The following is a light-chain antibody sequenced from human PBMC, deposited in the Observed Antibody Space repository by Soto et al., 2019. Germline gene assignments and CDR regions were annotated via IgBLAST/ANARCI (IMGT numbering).Light chain of an antibody. CDR2: GAS. CDR1: QSVSSN. CDR3: QQYNNWPFT. J-gene: IGKJ3*01. Sequence: EIVMTQSPATLSVSPGERATISCRASQSVSSNLAWYQQKPGQAPRLLIYGASTRATGIPARFGGSGSGTECTLTISSLQSEDFAVYYCQQYNNWPFTFGPGTKVDIK. V-gene: IGKV3-15*01.